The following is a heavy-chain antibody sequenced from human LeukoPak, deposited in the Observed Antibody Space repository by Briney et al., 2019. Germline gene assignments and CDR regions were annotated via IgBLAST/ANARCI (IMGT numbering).Heavy chain of an antibody. V-gene: IGHV4-59*01. CDR2: IYYSGST. CDR1: GGSISSYY. D-gene: IGHD3-3*01. J-gene: IGHJ5*02. Sequence: SETLSLTCTVSGGSISSYYWSWIRQPPGKGLEWIGYIYYSGSTNYNPSLKSRVTILVDTSKNQFSLKLSSVTAADTAVYYCARIGSRYYDFWSGYYTEYWFDPWGQGTLVTVSS. CDR3: ARIGSRYYDFWSGYYTEYWFDP.